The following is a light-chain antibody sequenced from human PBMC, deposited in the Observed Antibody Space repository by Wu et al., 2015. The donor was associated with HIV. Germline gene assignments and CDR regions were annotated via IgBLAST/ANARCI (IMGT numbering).Light chain of an antibody. V-gene: IGKV3D-15*01. Sequence: PGDGVYSVLQGQSECAATLACTTTRPGQAPRLLIFGASTKXTGIPDRFRGGGSGTDFTLTISFMRSEDYGLYYCKHYYGWPPTFTFGPGTRVDI. CDR1: ECAAT. CDR3: KHYYGWPPTFT. CDR2: GAS. J-gene: IGKJ3*01.